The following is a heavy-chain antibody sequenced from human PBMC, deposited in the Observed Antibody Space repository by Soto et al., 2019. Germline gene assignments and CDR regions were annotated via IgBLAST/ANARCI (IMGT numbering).Heavy chain of an antibody. CDR2: IYTSGST. D-gene: IGHD5-12*01. Sequence: TLSLTCTVSGGSISSYYWSWIRQPAGKGLEWIGRIYTSGSTNYNPSLKSRVTMSVDTSKNQFSLKLSSVTAADTAVYYCARDRGYNSRDNWFDPWGQGTLVTVSS. V-gene: IGHV4-4*07. CDR3: ARDRGYNSRDNWFDP. J-gene: IGHJ5*02. CDR1: GGSISSYY.